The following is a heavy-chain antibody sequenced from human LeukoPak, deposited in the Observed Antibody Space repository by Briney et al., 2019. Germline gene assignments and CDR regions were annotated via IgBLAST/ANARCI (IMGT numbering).Heavy chain of an antibody. Sequence: GGSLRLSCVAPGFTFRNYYMHWVRQVPGKGLVWVSRISGDGSSIFYADSVKGRFTISRDNAKNSLYVQMNSLRADDSAVYYRARSSNGVYIQWGQGTLVTVSS. CDR2: ISGDGSSI. CDR1: GFTFRNYY. V-gene: IGHV3-74*01. CDR3: ARSSNGVYIQ. J-gene: IGHJ4*02. D-gene: IGHD2-8*01.